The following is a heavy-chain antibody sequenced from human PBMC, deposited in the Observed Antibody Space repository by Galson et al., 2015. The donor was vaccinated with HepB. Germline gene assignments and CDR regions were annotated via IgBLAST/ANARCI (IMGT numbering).Heavy chain of an antibody. CDR2: IYYSGST. CDR3: AREGVGPASTKRDLIDCYDYYMDV. D-gene: IGHD2-2*01. J-gene: IGHJ6*03. V-gene: IGHV4-31*03. CDR1: GGSISSGGYY. Sequence: TLSLTCTVSGGSISSGGYYWSWIRQHPGKGLEWIGYIYYSGSTYYNPSLKSRVTISVDTSKNQFSLKLSSVTAADTAVYYCAREGVGPASTKRDLIDCYDYYMDVWGKGTTVTVSS.